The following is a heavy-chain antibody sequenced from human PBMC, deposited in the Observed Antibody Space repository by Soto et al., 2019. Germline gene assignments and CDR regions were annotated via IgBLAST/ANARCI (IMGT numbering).Heavy chain of an antibody. V-gene: IGHV1-18*01. J-gene: IGHJ5*02. D-gene: IGHD4-4*01. CDR2: ISLYSDGT. CDR1: GYTFSNYG. CDR3: ARAVTGAEDWFGP. Sequence: SVKVSCKTSGYTFSNYGITWVRQAPGQPLEWLGWISLYSDGTNYAQKFQGRVSMTTDTSTTTAYMELRSLRSDDTAVYYCARAVTGAEDWFGPWGQGNLVTVSS.